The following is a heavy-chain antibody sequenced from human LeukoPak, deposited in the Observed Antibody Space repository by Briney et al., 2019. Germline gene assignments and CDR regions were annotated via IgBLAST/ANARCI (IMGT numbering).Heavy chain of an antibody. CDR3: AKDLEQQLVLARYYYYYNGMDV. Sequence: GGSLRLSCAASGFTFSSYPMHWVRQAPGKGLEWVAVISYDGSKKYYADSVKGRFTISRDDSKNMVYLQMNSLRAEDTAVYYCAKDLEQQLVLARYYYYYNGMDVWGQGTTVTVSS. CDR1: GFTFSSYP. V-gene: IGHV3-30*18. J-gene: IGHJ6*02. D-gene: IGHD6-13*01. CDR2: ISYDGSKK.